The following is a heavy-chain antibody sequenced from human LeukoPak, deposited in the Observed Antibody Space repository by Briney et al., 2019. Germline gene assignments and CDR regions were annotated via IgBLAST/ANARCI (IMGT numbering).Heavy chain of an antibody. D-gene: IGHD3-3*01. Sequence: GASVKVSCTASGYTFTSYGISWVRQAPGQGLEWMGWISAYNGNTNYAQKLQGRVTMTTDTSTSTAYMELRSLRSDDTAVYYCARESGPYDSAGFDYWGQGTLVTVSS. CDR2: ISAYNGNT. V-gene: IGHV1-18*01. J-gene: IGHJ4*02. CDR3: ARESGPYDSAGFDY. CDR1: GYTFTSYG.